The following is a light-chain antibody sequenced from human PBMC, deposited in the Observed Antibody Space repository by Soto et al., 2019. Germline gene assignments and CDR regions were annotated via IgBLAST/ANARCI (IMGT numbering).Light chain of an antibody. CDR1: QSISDT. CDR3: QQYNNWPWT. V-gene: IGKV3-15*01. J-gene: IGKJ1*01. Sequence: IGVTQSPATLSVSTGGRATLSCRDSQSISDTLAWYQQKPGQAPRLLIHGASTRAPGFPARFSGSGSGTDFTLTICILQSEDFTVYYCQQYNNWPWTFGQGTKVDI. CDR2: GAS.